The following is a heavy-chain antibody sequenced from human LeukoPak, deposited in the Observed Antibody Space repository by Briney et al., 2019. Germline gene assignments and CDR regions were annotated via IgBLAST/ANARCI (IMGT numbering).Heavy chain of an antibody. CDR1: GYTFTGYY. CDR2: IIPIFGTA. CDR3: ASGGLYKRWFDP. Sequence: SVKVSCKASGYTFTGYYMHWVRQAPGQGLEWMGGIIPIFGTANYAQKFQGRVTITADKSTSTAYMELSSLRSEDTAVYYCASGGLYKRWFDPWGQGTLVTVSS. D-gene: IGHD3-16*01. V-gene: IGHV1-69*06. J-gene: IGHJ5*02.